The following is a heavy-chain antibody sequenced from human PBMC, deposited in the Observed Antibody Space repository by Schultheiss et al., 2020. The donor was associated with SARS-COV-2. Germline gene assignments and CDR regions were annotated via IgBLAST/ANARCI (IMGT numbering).Heavy chain of an antibody. D-gene: IGHD6-19*01. Sequence: GGSLRLSCAASGFTVSNNYISWVRQAPGKGLEWVSGISGSGDNTYYADSVKGHFTISRDNSKNTLYLQMNSLRAEDTAVYYCARDLDSSGWYDYWGQGTLVTVSS. CDR2: ISGSGDNT. CDR3: ARDLDSSGWYDY. V-gene: IGHV3-23*01. CDR1: GFTVSNNY. J-gene: IGHJ4*02.